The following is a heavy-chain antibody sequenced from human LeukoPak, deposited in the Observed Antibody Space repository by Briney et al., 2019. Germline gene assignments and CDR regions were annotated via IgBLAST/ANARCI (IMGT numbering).Heavy chain of an antibody. J-gene: IGHJ4*02. CDR3: AKGRAYRVYASSDS. D-gene: IGHD2-8*01. CDR1: GFTFRNYG. V-gene: IGHV3-30*18. CDR2: ISYDGSKK. Sequence: GKSLRLSCAASGFTFRNYGMHWVRQAPGKGLEWVAVISYDGSKKYYADSVKGRFTISRDNSNNTAFLQMNSLRGDDTAVYFCAKGRAYRVYASSDSWGQGTLVTVSS.